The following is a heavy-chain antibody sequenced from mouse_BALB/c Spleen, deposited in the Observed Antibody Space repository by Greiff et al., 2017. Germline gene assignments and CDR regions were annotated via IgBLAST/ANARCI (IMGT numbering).Heavy chain of an antibody. V-gene: IGHV14-3*02. Sequence: VQLKESGAELVKPGASVKLSCTASGFNIKDTYMHWVKQRPEQGLEWIGRIDPANGNTKYDPKFQGKATITADTSSNTAYLQLSSLTSEDTAVYYCARLYYYGSGSYAMDYWGQGTSVTVSS. D-gene: IGHD1-1*01. J-gene: IGHJ4*01. CDR2: IDPANGNT. CDR1: GFNIKDTY. CDR3: ARLYYYGSGSYAMDY.